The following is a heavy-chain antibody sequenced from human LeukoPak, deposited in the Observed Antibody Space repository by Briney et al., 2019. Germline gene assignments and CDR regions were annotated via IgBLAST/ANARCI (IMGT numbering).Heavy chain of an antibody. D-gene: IGHD1-7*01. CDR2: INNDGSSP. J-gene: IGHJ4*02. CDR3: ARGGWGTAIDY. V-gene: IGHV3-74*01. Sequence: GGSLRLSRAASGFTFSGYWMHWVRQAPGKGLVWVSRINNDGSSPTYADSVKGRFTISRDNAKNTLDLQMNSLTAEDTAVYYCARGGWGTAIDYLGQGTLVTVSS. CDR1: GFTFSGYW.